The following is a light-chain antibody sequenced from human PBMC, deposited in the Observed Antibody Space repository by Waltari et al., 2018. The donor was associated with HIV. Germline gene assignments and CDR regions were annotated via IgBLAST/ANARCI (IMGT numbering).Light chain of an antibody. J-gene: IGKJ2*03. V-gene: IGKV3-15*01. Sequence: EIVMTQSPATLSVSPGERATRSCRASQSVNTNLAWYQQKPGQAPSLLIYGSSFRATGIPARFSGSGSGTDFTLTISSLQSEDFAVYYCQQYNNWPLYSFGQGTKLGIK. CDR3: QQYNNWPLYS. CDR2: GSS. CDR1: QSVNTN.